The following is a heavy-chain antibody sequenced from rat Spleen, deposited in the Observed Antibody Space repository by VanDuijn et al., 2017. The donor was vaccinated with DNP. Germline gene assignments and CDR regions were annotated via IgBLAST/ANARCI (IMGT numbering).Heavy chain of an antibody. Sequence: EVQLVESGGGLVQPGRSLKLSCVASGFIFNNYWMTWIRQAPGKGLEWVASITNNGDGSYYSDSVKGRFTISRDNAKNTLYLQMDSLRSEDTATDYYAREYPWAQYFDYWGQGVMVTVSS. CDR2: ITNNGDGS. CDR1: GFIFNNYW. V-gene: IGHV5-31*01. J-gene: IGHJ2*01. D-gene: IGHD1-4*01. CDR3: AREYPWAQYFDY.